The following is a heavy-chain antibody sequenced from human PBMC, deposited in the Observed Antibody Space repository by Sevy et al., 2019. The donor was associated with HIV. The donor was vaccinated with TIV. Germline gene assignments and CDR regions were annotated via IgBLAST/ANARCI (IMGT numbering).Heavy chain of an antibody. Sequence: GGSLRLSCTVSGFTFGDYCMSWVRQAPGKGLEWVAFLKSKAHGGTLYYAASVKGRFTISRDDSKNIAHLQMNDLRTEDTAIYYCTRWQGAQSIFDYWGQGALVTVSS. CDR1: GFTFGDYC. CDR3: TRWQGAQSIFDY. CDR2: LKSKAHGGTL. D-gene: IGHD1-26*01. V-gene: IGHV3-49*04. J-gene: IGHJ4*01.